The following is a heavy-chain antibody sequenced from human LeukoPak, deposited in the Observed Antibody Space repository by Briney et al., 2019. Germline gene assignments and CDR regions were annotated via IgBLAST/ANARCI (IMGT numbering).Heavy chain of an antibody. V-gene: IGHV3-11*04. Sequence: GGSLRLSCAASGFTFSDYYMSWIRQAPGKGLEWVSYITSSADSIYYADSVQGRFTVSRDNAKNSLYLQMNSLRAEDTAVYYCARRPNYYYYMDVWGKGTTVTVSS. CDR3: ARRPNYYYYMDV. CDR1: GFTFSDYY. J-gene: IGHJ6*03. CDR2: ITSSADSI.